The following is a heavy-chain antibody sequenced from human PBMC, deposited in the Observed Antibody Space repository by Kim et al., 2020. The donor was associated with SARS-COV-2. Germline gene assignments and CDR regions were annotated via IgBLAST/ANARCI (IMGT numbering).Heavy chain of an antibody. V-gene: IGHV7-4-1*02. CDR3: VRKTGLDY. CDR1: GYIFTNYA. J-gene: IGHJ4*02. Sequence: ASVKVSCKASGYIFTNYAINWVRQAPGQGPEWMGWINTNTGNPAYAQGFTGRLVFSVDTSVSTAYLQINSLEADDTAIYYCVRKTGLDYWGQGTLVTVSS. D-gene: IGHD1-1*01. CDR2: INTNTGNP.